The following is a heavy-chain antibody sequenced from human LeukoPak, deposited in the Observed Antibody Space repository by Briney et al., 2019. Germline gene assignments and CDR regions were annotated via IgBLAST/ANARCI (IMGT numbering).Heavy chain of an antibody. V-gene: IGHV3-49*03. Sequence: GGSLRLSCTASGFTFGDYAMSWFRQAPGKGLEWVGFIRSKAYGGTTEYAATVKGRFTISRDDSKSIAYLQMNSLKTEDTAVYYCTTVLRFLEWLLDPYYYYYMDVWGKGTTVTVSS. D-gene: IGHD3-3*01. J-gene: IGHJ6*03. CDR2: IRSKAYGGTT. CDR1: GFTFGDYA. CDR3: TTVLRFLEWLLDPYYYYYMDV.